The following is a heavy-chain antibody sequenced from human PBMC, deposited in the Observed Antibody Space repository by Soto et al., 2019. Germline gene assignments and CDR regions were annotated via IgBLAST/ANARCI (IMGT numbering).Heavy chain of an antibody. CDR1: GGSISSGGYY. Sequence: QVQLQESGPGLVKPSQTLSLTCTVSGGSISSGGYYWSWIRQHPGKGLEWIGYIYYSGSTYYNPSLKSRVTISVDTSKNQFSLELSSVTAADTAVYYCAREDIVVVVAAGGAFDIWGQGTMVTVSS. J-gene: IGHJ3*02. CDR2: IYYSGST. CDR3: AREDIVVVVAAGGAFDI. D-gene: IGHD2-15*01. V-gene: IGHV4-31*03.